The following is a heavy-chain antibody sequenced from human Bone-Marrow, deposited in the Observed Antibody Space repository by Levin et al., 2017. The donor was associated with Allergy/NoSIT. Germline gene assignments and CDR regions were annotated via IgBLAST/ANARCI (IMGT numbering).Heavy chain of an antibody. J-gene: IGHJ4*02. CDR3: AGYDTSGYHSPFDY. Sequence: PGESLKISCAASGLIFSNYAMNWVRQAPGKGLELVSQISGSGSNTHYADSVRGRFTFSRDNSNNTVYLQMNSLRADDTAVYYCAGYDTSGYHSPFDYWGQGTLVTVSS. V-gene: IGHV3-23*01. D-gene: IGHD3-22*01. CDR2: ISGSGSNT. CDR1: GLIFSNYA.